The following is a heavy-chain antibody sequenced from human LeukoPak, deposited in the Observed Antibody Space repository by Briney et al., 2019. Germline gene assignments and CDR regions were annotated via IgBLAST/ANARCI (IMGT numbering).Heavy chain of an antibody. CDR2: INHSGST. CDR3: ARGRYYDFWSGYKFDP. J-gene: IGHJ5*02. CDR1: GGSFSGYY. Sequence: SETLSLTCAVYGGSFSGYYWSWIRQPPGKGLEWIGEINHSGSTNYNPSLKSRVTISVDTSKNQFSLKLSSVTAADTAVYYCARGRYYDFWSGYKFDPWGQGTLVTVSS. V-gene: IGHV4-34*01. D-gene: IGHD3-3*01.